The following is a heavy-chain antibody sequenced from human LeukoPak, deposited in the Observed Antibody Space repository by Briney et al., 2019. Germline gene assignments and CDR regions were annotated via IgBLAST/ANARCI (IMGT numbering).Heavy chain of an antibody. CDR2: IHYTGST. Sequence: PSETLSLTCTVSGGPISYSDFYWGWIRQPPGKGLEWIGSIHYTGSTYYNPSLKSRVTISVDTSKNQLSLKLTSVNAADTAFYYCTRHTRSGYSYGYEDWGHGTLVTVSS. V-gene: IGHV4-39*01. CDR3: TRHTRSGYSYGYED. CDR1: GGPISYSDFY. J-gene: IGHJ4*01. D-gene: IGHD5-18*01.